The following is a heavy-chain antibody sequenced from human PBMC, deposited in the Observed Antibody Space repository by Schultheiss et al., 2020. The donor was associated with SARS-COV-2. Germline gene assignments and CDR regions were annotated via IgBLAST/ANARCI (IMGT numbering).Heavy chain of an antibody. Sequence: SETLSLTCTVSGGSIRSYYWSWIRQPPGKGLEWIGYIYYSGSTNYNPSLKSRVTISVDTSKNQFSLKLSSVTAADTAVYYCAAREGRYCSSTSCYWFDPWGQGTLVTVSS. CDR2: IYYSGST. V-gene: IGHV4-59*01. CDR1: GGSIRSYY. J-gene: IGHJ5*02. CDR3: AAREGRYCSSTSCYWFDP. D-gene: IGHD2-2*01.